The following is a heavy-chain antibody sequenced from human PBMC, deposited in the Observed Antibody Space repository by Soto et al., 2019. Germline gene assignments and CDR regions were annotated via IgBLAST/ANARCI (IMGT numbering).Heavy chain of an antibody. J-gene: IGHJ4*02. CDR2: INFSGST. CDR1: SASVYSGSFH. Sequence: QLQLQESGPGLVKPSETLSLTCTVSSASVYSGSFHWGWIRQPPEKGLEWIGSINFSGSTYYNPSLKSRVTISVDASKNQFSLSLTSVTAADTALYYCARRHAPRYTSGNNYFDFWGQGTLVTVSS. CDR3: ARRHAPRYTSGNNYFDF. V-gene: IGHV4-39*01. D-gene: IGHD5-12*01.